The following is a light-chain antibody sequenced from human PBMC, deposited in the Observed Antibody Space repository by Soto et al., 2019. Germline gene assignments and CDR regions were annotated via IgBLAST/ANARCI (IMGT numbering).Light chain of an antibody. Sequence: DIQIPPILWPLFAFVVDRVTITCRASQSISSWLAWYQQKPGKAPKLLICDASTLYSGVPSRFSGSGSGTDFTLTISGLQPEDFAAYYCQQLRSYPSTFGGGTKVDIK. CDR2: DAS. CDR1: QSISSW. J-gene: IGKJ4*01. V-gene: IGKV1-5*01. CDR3: QQLRSYPST.